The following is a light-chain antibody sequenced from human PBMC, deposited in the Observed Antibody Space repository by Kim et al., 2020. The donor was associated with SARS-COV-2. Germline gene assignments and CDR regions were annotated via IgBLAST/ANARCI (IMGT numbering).Light chain of an antibody. J-gene: IGLJ1*01. Sequence: QSLTISCTGTSSDVGSYNLVSWYQQHPGKAPKLMIYEVSKRPSGVSNRFSGSKSGNTASLTISGLQAEDEADYYCCSCAGSSTPYVFGTGTKVTVL. CDR1: SSDVGSYNL. V-gene: IGLV2-23*02. CDR3: CSCAGSSTPYV. CDR2: EVS.